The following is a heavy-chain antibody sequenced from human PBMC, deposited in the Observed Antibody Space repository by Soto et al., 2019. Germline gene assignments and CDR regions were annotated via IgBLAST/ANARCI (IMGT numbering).Heavy chain of an antibody. V-gene: IGHV1-2*02. Sequence: AASVKVSCKASGYTFTGYYMHWVRQAPGQGLEWMGWINPNSGGTNYAQKLQGRVTMTTDTSTSTAYMELRSLRSDDTAVYYCARDSPRYSYGYIFDYWGQGTLVTVSS. D-gene: IGHD5-18*01. J-gene: IGHJ4*02. CDR2: INPNSGGT. CDR3: ARDSPRYSYGYIFDY. CDR1: GYTFTGYY.